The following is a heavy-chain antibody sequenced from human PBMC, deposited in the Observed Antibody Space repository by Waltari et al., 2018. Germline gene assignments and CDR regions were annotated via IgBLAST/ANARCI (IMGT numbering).Heavy chain of an antibody. CDR2: ISYAGAT. Sequence: QLQLQESGPGLVKPSETLSLTCSVSGGSITSSSHHWGWIRQPPGQGLEWIGTISYAGATYSSPSLNSRVTVSRDTPKNQLSLTLGSVTASDTAVYYCATYIGASVGTAAFDVWGQGAMVTVSS. D-gene: IGHD5-12*01. V-gene: IGHV4-39*01. J-gene: IGHJ3*01. CDR3: ATYIGASVGTAAFDV. CDR1: GGSITSSSHH.